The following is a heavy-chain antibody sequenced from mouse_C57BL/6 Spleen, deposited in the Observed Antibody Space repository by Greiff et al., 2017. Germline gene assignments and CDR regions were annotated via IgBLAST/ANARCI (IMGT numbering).Heavy chain of an antibody. J-gene: IGHJ4*01. CDR2: INPNNGGT. Sequence: EVQLQQSGPELVKPGASVKMSCKASGYTFTDYNMHWVKQSHGKSLEWIGYINPNNGGTSYNQKFKGKATLTVNKSSSTAYMELRSLTSEASAVYYCARLGRVYYYAMDYWGQGTSVTVSS. D-gene: IGHD4-1*01. V-gene: IGHV1-22*01. CDR3: ARLGRVYYYAMDY. CDR1: GYTFTDYN.